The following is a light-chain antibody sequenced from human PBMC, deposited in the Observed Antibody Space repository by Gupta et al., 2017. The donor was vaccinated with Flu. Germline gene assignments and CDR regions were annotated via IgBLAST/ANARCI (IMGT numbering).Light chain of an antibody. CDR3: QQSDSRPWT. CDR2: GAS. J-gene: IGKJ1*01. CDR1: QNIRRY. V-gene: IGKV1-39*01. Sequence: PSSLSASVGDRVTITCRASQNIRRYLSWYQQKAGEAPKLLIYGASSLQSGVPSTFCGSGSGTDFTLTISSLQPEDFATYYCQQSDSRPWTFGQGTEV.